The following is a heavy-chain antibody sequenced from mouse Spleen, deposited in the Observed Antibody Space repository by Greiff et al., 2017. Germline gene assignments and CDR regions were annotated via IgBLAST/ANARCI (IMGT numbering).Heavy chain of an antibody. V-gene: IGHV1-59*01. J-gene: IGHJ2*01. Sequence: QVQLQQPGAELVRPGASVKLSCKASGYTFTSYWMHRVKQRPGQGLEWIGVIDPSDSYTNYNQKFKGKATLTVDTSSSTAYMQLSSLTSEDSAVYYCATYGSYFDYWGQGTTLTVSS. CDR2: IDPSDSYT. CDR3: ATYGSYFDY. D-gene: IGHD2-2*01. CDR1: GYTFTSYW.